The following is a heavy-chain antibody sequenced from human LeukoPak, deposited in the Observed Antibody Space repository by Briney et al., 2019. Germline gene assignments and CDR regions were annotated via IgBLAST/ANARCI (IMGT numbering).Heavy chain of an antibody. Sequence: YPSETLSLTCTVSGGSISSSSYYWGWIRQPPGKGLEWIGSIYYSGSTYYNPSLKSRVTISVDTSKNQFSLKLSSVTAADTAVYYCARLGAMATPGYWGQGTLVTVSS. CDR2: IYYSGST. CDR1: GGSISSSSYY. CDR3: ARLGAMATPGY. D-gene: IGHD5-18*01. V-gene: IGHV4-39*01. J-gene: IGHJ4*02.